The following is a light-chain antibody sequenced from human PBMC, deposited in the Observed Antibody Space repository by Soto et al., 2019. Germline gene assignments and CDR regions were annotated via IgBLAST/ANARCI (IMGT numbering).Light chain of an antibody. CDR1: QRISSK. J-gene: IGKJ1*01. Sequence: EIVMTQSPATLSVSPGARATLSCRARQRISSKLAWYQHKPGQPPSLLIFGAATRATGVPARFTGIGAGTQFRLTITSLQSEDIAVYFCQQYNTWTWTFGQGTKVDIK. V-gene: IGKV3-15*01. CDR2: GAA. CDR3: QQYNTWTWT.